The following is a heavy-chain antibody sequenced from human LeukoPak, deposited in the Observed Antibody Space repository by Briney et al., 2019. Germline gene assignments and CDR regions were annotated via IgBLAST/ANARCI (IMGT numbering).Heavy chain of an antibody. CDR1: GGTFSSYA. J-gene: IGHJ6*02. V-gene: IGHV1-69*13. CDR2: IIPIFGTA. CDR3: ARAPGYSGYDFRGDYYYGMDV. Sequence: SVKVSCKASGGTFSSYAISWVRQAPGQGLEWMGGIIPIFGTANYAQKFQGRVTITADESTSTAYMELSSLRSEDTAVYYCARAPGYSGYDFRGDYYYGMDVWGQGTTVTVSS. D-gene: IGHD5-12*01.